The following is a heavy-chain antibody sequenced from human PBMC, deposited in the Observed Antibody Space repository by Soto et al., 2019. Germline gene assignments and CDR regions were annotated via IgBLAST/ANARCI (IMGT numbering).Heavy chain of an antibody. J-gene: IGHJ4*02. CDR1: GFTFSSYG. D-gene: IGHD4-17*01. CDR2: ISYDGSNK. CDR3: AKAGDDYGDSHADY. Sequence: GGSLRLSCAASGFTFSSYGMHWVRQAPGKGLEWVAVISYDGSNKYYADSVKGRFTISRDNSKNTLYLQMNSLRAEDTAVYYCAKAGDDYGDSHADYWGQGTLVTVSS. V-gene: IGHV3-30*18.